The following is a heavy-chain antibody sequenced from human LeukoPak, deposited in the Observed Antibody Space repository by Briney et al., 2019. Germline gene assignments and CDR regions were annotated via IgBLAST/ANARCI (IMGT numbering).Heavy chain of an antibody. V-gene: IGHV4-59*01. Sequence: SETLSLTCTVSGGSISSYYWSWIRQPPGKGLEWIGYIYYSGSTNYNPSLKSRVTISVDTSKNQFSLKLSSVTAADTAVYYCARESDYYYYMDVWGKGTTVTVSS. J-gene: IGHJ6*03. CDR1: GGSISSYY. CDR2: IYYSGST. CDR3: ARESDYYYYMDV.